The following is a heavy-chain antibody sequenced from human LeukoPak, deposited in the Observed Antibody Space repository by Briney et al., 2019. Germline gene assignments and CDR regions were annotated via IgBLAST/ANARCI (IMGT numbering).Heavy chain of an antibody. CDR1: GFTFDDYG. V-gene: IGHV3-20*04. J-gene: IGHJ3*02. Sequence: PGGSLRLSCEASGFTFDDYGMSWVRQSTGKGLEWVSAITNWNGGSTGYADSVRGRFTISRDNAKNSLYLQMNSLRAEDTALYYCAICSRSSTDCYSAFEIWGQGTMVTVYS. CDR3: AICSRSSTDCYSAFEI. CDR2: ITNWNGGST. D-gene: IGHD2-2*02.